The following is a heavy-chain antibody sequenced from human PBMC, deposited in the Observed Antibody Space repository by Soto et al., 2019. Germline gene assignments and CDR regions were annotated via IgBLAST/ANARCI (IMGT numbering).Heavy chain of an antibody. CDR1: GFTFSSYW. CDR2: IKQDGSEK. CDR3: ARDALPGQLVSYYYGMDV. D-gene: IGHD6-6*01. V-gene: IGHV3-7*03. J-gene: IGHJ6*02. Sequence: PGGSLRLSCAASGFTFSSYWLSWVRQAPGKGLEWVANIKQDGSEKYYVDSVKGRFTISRDNAKNSLYLQMNSLRAEDTAVYYCARDALPGQLVSYYYGMDVWGQGTTVTVSS.